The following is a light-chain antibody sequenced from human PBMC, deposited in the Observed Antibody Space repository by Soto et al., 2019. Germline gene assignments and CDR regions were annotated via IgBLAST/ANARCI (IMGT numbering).Light chain of an antibody. V-gene: IGKV3-15*01. CDR3: QQYDNWPPFT. J-gene: IGKJ3*01. CDR1: ETVATN. Sequence: EVVMTQSPATLSVSPGERATLSCWASETVATNLAWYQQKPGQAPRLLIYGASTRATGIPARFSGRGSGTEFTLTISTLQSEDFAVYYCQQYDNWPPFTFGPGTKVDIK. CDR2: GAS.